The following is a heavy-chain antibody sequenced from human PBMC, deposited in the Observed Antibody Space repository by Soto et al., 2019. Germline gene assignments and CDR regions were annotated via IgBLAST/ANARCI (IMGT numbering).Heavy chain of an antibody. J-gene: IGHJ4*02. V-gene: IGHV4-39*01. Sequence: PSETLSLTCTVSGGSISSSSYYWGWIRQPPGKGLEWIGSIFYSGSTYYNPSLKSRVTISVDTSKNQFSLKLSSVTAADTAVYYCARLYPPLRGSSWLDYWGQGTLVT. CDR1: GGSISSSSYY. CDR2: IFYSGST. D-gene: IGHD6-13*01. CDR3: ARLYPPLRGSSWLDY.